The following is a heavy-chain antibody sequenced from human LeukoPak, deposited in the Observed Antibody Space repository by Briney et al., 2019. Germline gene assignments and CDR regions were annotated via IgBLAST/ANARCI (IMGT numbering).Heavy chain of an antibody. CDR1: GFTFSSYA. CDR2: ISDSGGST. D-gene: IGHD3-22*01. J-gene: IGHJ6*02. Sequence: PGGSLRLSCAASGFTFSSYAMSWVRQAPGKGLEWVSVISDSGGSTYFADSVRGRFIISRDNSKTTLYLQMNSLTADDTGVYYCARVMRGSVYNYGMDVWGQGTTVTVSS. CDR3: ARVMRGSVYNYGMDV. V-gene: IGHV3-23*01.